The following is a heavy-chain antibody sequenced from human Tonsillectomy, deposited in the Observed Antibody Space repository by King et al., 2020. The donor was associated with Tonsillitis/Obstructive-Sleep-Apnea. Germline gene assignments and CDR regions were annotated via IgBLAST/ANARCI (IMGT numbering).Heavy chain of an antibody. V-gene: IGHV1-18*01. CDR2: ISGFSGDT. J-gene: IGHJ5*02. CDR3: ARDAGVQWNPLDP. Sequence: VQLVQSGAEVKKPGASVKVSCKASGYTFISYGISWVRQAPGQGLEWMGWISGFSGDTKYAQNLQGRVTMTTDTSTSTAYMERRGLGSDDTAVYYCARDAGVQWNPLDPWGQGTLVTVSS. D-gene: IGHD6-19*01. CDR1: GYTFISYG.